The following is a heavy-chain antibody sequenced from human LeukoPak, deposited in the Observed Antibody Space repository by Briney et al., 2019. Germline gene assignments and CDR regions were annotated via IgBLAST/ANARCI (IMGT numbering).Heavy chain of an antibody. CDR1: GAPISSYY. D-gene: IGHD5-18*01. V-gene: IGHV4-59*01. CDR2: IYYSGST. CDR3: AVGYNYGYLDY. J-gene: IGHJ4*02. Sequence: SETLSLTCTVSGAPISSYYWSWIRQPPGKGLERIGYIYYSGSTKYNPSLKSRVTISLDTSKNQFSLKLSSVTAVDTAVYYCAVGYNYGYLDYWGQGTLVTVSS.